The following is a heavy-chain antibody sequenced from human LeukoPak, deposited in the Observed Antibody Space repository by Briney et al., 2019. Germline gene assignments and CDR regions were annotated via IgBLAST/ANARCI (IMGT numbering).Heavy chain of an antibody. D-gene: IGHD2-2*01. Sequence: SQTLSLTCAISGDSVSSNNAAWNWIRQSPSRGLEWLGRTYYRSKWFNDYAESVKSRITINSDTPRNQFSLHLNSVTPEDTAVLFCSRRFWECFRSSSFSAKAFCLRGQGTLVTVSS. CDR1: GDSVSSNNAA. CDR2: TYYRSKWFN. CDR3: SRRFWECFRSSSFSAKAFCL. V-gene: IGHV6-1*01. J-gene: IGHJ4*02.